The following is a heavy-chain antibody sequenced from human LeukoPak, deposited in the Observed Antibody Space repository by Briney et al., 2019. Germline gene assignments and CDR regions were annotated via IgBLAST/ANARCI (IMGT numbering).Heavy chain of an antibody. CDR2: ISGSGGST. J-gene: IGHJ4*02. Sequence: GGSLRLSCAASGFTFSSYGMSWVRQAPGKGLEWVSAISGSGGSTYYADSVKGRFTISRDNSKNTLYPQMNSLRAEDTAVYYCARMEVVVIKASYYFDYWGQGTLVTVSS. CDR3: ARMEVVVIKASYYFDY. V-gene: IGHV3-23*01. CDR1: GFTFSSYG. D-gene: IGHD3-22*01.